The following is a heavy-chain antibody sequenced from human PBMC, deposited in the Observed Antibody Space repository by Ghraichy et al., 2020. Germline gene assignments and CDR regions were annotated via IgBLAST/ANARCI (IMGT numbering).Heavy chain of an antibody. CDR1: GFTFSDYY. CDR2: ISSSGSTI. J-gene: IGHJ6*03. D-gene: IGHD3-3*01. V-gene: IGHV3-11*04. CDR3: ARAGPVLRFLEWLPEPHYYMDV. Sequence: GGSLRLSCAASGFTFSDYYMSWIRQAPGKGLEWVSYISSSGSTIYYADSVKGRFTISRDNAKNSLYLQMNSLRAEDTAVYYCARAGPVLRFLEWLPEPHYYMDVWGKGTTVTVSS.